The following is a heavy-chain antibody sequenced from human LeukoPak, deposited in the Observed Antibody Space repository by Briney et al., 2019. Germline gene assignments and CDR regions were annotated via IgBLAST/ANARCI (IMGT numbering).Heavy chain of an antibody. J-gene: IGHJ4*02. CDR3: AKEYSGYDFDY. Sequence: GGSLRLSCAASGFTLRSYDMSWVRQAPGKGLEGVAATSGSGGNTYYADSVKGRFTISRDNSKNTLYLQMNSLRAEDTAVYYCAKEYSGYDFDYWGQGTLVTVSS. V-gene: IGHV3-23*01. CDR2: TSGSGGNT. D-gene: IGHD5-12*01. CDR1: GFTLRSYD.